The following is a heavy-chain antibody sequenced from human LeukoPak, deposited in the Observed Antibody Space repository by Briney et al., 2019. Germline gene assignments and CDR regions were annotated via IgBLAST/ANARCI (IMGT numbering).Heavy chain of an antibody. V-gene: IGHV4-59*01. D-gene: IGHD2-2*01. Sequence: PSETLSLTCTVSGGSISSYYWSWIRQSPGKGLEWIGYSHYSGSANFNPSLKSRVSISVDTSKNQFSLNLRSLTAADTAVYYCAGGGYCSSASCHAPLFDWWGPGILVTVSS. J-gene: IGHJ4*02. CDR2: SHYSGSA. CDR3: AGGGYCSSASCHAPLFDW. CDR1: GGSISSYY.